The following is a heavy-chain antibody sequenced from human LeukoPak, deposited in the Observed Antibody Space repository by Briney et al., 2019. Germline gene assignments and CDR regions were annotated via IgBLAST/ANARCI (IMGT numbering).Heavy chain of an antibody. J-gene: IGHJ4*02. V-gene: IGHV4-4*07. CDR1: GGSISNYY. CDR3: ARDGAATFSDY. CDR2: LYASGST. D-gene: IGHD1-26*01. Sequence: SRTLSLTCTVSGGSISNYYWSWTRQPAGKGLEYIGRLYASGSTDYSPSLRSQLTMSLDTSKYQFSLKLTSVTAADTAIYYCARDGAATFSDYWGQGALVTVSS.